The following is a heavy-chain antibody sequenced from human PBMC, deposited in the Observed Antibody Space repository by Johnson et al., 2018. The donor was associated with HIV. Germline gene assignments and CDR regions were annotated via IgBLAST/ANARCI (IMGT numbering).Heavy chain of an antibody. V-gene: IGHV3-30*02. CDR2: IRYDGSNK. CDR3: ARGGSDAFDI. CDR1: GFPFSSYG. J-gene: IGHJ3*02. D-gene: IGHD3-16*01. Sequence: VQLVESGGGVVQPGGSLRLSCAASGFPFSSYGMHWVRQAPGKGLEWVAFIRYDGSNKYYADSVKGRFTISRDNSKNTLYLQMNSLRAEDTAVSYCARGGSDAFDIWGQGTMVTVSS.